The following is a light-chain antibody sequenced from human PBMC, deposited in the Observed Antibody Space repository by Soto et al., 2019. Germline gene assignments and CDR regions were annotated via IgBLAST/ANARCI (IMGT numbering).Light chain of an antibody. V-gene: IGLV2-11*01. J-gene: IGLJ3*02. Sequence: QSALTQPRSVSGSPGKSVTISCTGTSSDVGAYNYVSWYQHHPGKAPKVMIYDVSGRPSGVPDRFSGSKSDNKASLTISGLQAEDEADYYCCSYAGSYSWVFGGGTKLTVL. CDR2: DVS. CDR1: SSDVGAYNY. CDR3: CSYAGSYSWV.